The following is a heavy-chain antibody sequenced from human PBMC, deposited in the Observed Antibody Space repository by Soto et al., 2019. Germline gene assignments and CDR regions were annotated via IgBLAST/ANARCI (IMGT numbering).Heavy chain of an antibody. Sequence: QVQLVESGGGVVQPGRSLRLSCAASGFTFSSYGMHWVRQAPGKGLEWVAVISYDGSNKYYADSVKGRFTISRDNSKNPLYLQMNSVRAEDTAVHYCAKDLLGPGRAYGMDVWGPRDHGHRLL. D-gene: IGHD7-27*01. CDR1: GFTFSSYG. V-gene: IGHV3-30*18. CDR2: ISYDGSNK. J-gene: IGHJ6*01. CDR3: AKDLLGPGRAYGMDV.